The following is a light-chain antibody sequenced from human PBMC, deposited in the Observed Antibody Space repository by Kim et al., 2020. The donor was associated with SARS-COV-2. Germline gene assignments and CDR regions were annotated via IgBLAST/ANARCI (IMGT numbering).Light chain of an antibody. J-gene: IGKJ1*01. CDR1: QSISNW. CDR2: KAS. Sequence: DIQMTQSPSTLSASVGDRVTITCRASQSISNWLAWYQQKPGKAPNLLIYKASSLESGVPSRFSGSGSGTEFTLTISSLQPDDFATYYCQQYNTYLTFGQGTKVDIK. V-gene: IGKV1-5*03. CDR3: QQYNTYLT.